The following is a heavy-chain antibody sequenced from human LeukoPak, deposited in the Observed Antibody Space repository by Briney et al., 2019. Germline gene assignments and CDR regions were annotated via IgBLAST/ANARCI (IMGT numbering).Heavy chain of an antibody. Sequence: ASVKVSCKASGGTFSSYAISWVRQAPGQGLEWMGRINPNSGGTNYAQKFQGRVTMTRDTSIGTAYMELSRLRSDDTAVYYCAIVVVPAAIGGGYWGQGTLVTVSS. D-gene: IGHD2-2*01. CDR2: INPNSGGT. J-gene: IGHJ4*02. CDR1: GGTFSSYA. V-gene: IGHV1-2*06. CDR3: AIVVVPAAIGGGY.